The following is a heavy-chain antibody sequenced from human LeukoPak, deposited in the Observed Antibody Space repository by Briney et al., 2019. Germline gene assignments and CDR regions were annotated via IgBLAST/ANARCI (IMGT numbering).Heavy chain of an antibody. D-gene: IGHD4-17*01. CDR3: AKDLGGDYPSWFDP. V-gene: IGHV3-23*01. J-gene: IGHJ5*02. CDR2: ISGSGGRT. Sequence: GGSLRLSCAASGFTFRKYWLHWVRQAPGKGLEWVSAISGSGGRTYYANSVKGRFTISRDNSKNTLFVDMNSLRADDTAVYYCAKDLGGDYPSWFDPWGQGTLVTVSS. CDR1: GFTFRKYW.